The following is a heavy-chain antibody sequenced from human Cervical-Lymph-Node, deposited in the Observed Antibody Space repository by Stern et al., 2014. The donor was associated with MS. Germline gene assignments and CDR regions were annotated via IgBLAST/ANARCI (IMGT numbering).Heavy chain of an antibody. Sequence: VQLVESGAEVRKPGSSVRVSCKTSGGTFSSYTISWVRQVPGQGLGWMGRIIPMYDIANYAQKFQGRVTITADKSTSTAYMELSSLRSEDTAVYYCARVPLVVLVPTRGDAFDIWGQGTMVTVSS. D-gene: IGHD2-21*01. CDR1: GGTFSSYT. J-gene: IGHJ3*02. V-gene: IGHV1-69*09. CDR3: ARVPLVVLVPTRGDAFDI. CDR2: IIPMYDIA.